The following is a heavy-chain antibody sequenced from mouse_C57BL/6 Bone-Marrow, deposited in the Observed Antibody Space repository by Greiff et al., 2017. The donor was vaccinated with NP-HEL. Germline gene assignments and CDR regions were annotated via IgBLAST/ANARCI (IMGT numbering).Heavy chain of an antibody. CDR1: GFTFSSYA. CDR3: ARNYYGYYFDY. D-gene: IGHD1-1*01. J-gene: IGHJ2*01. Sequence: EVKVEESGGGLVKPGGSLKLSCAASGFTFSSYAMSWVRQTPEKRLEWVATISDGGSYTYYPDNVKGRFTISRDNAKNNLYLQMSHLKSEDTAMYYCARNYYGYYFDYWGQGTTLTVSS. V-gene: IGHV5-4*03. CDR2: ISDGGSYT.